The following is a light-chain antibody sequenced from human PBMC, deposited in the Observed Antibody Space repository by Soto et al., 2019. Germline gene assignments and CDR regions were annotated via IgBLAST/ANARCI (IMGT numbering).Light chain of an antibody. V-gene: IGKV1-5*03. J-gene: IGKJ1*01. CDR1: QGIDTS. CDR3: QQYTSYPWT. CDR2: EAS. Sequence: ILLSQSPSTLSASVVDIVTITCRTSQGIDTSLAWYQQKPGKAPRLLIYEASRLASGIPDRISGSGSGTEFTLTISSLEPDDFATYYCQQYTSYPWTFGQGTKVDIK.